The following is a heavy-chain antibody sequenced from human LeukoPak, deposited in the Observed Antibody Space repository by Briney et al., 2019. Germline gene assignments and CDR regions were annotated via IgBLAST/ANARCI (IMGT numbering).Heavy chain of an antibody. CDR3: ARSQPYCSSTSCYPPPIYYYYYAMDV. CDR2: IYTSGST. V-gene: IGHV4-61*02. CDR1: GGSISSGNYY. D-gene: IGHD2-2*01. Sequence: SQTLALTCTVSGGSISSGNYYWSWIRQPPGKGLEWIGRIYTSGSTNYNPSLKSRVTISVDTSKNQFSLKLSSVTAADTAVYYCARSQPYCSSTSCYPPPIYYYYYAMDVWGQGTTVTVSS. J-gene: IGHJ6*02.